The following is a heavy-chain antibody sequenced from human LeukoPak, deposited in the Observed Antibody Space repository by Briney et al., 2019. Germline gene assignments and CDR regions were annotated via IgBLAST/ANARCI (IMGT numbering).Heavy chain of an antibody. Sequence: GGSLRLSCAASGFTFSSYGMHWVRQAPGKGLEWVAVISYDGSNKYYADSVKGRFTISRDNSKNTLYLQMSSLRAEDTAVYYCATHSSGYYWGQGTLVTVSS. J-gene: IGHJ4*02. D-gene: IGHD6-19*01. CDR1: GFTFSSYG. V-gene: IGHV3-30*03. CDR3: ATHSSGYY. CDR2: ISYDGSNK.